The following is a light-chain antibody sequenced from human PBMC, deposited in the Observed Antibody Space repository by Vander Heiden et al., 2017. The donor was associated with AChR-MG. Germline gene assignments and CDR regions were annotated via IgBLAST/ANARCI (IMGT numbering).Light chain of an antibody. J-gene: IGKJ4*01. V-gene: IGKV3-11*01. CDR3: QQRSKE. CDR2: DAS. Sequence: EIVLTQSPATLSLSPGERATLSCRASQSVSSYLAWYQQKPGQAPRLLIYDASNRATGIPARFSGSGSGTDFTLTISSLEPEDFAVYYCQQRSKEFGGGTKVEIK. CDR1: QSVSSY.